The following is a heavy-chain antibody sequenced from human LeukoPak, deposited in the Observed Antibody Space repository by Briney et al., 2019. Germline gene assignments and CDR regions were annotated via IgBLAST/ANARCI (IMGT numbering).Heavy chain of an antibody. D-gene: IGHD2-15*01. CDR1: GFTFSSYD. J-gene: IGHJ4*02. CDR3: ARGSIIAATQGPYFDY. CDR2: IGTAGDT. V-gene: IGHV3-13*01. Sequence: PGGSLRLSCAASGFTFSSYDMHWVRQATGKGLEWVSAIGTAGDTYYPGSVKGRFTISRENAKNSLYLQMNSLRAGDTAVYYCARGSIIAATQGPYFDYWGQGTLVTVSS.